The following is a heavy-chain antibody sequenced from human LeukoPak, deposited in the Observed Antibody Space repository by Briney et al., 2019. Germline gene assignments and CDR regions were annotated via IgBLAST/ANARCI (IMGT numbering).Heavy chain of an antibody. Sequence: ASVKVSCKASGYTFTGYYMHWVRQAPGQGLEWMGWINPNSGGTNYAQKFQGRVTITADESTSTAYMELSSLRSEDTAVYYCARDLGGYDEGGYYYYYMDVWGKGTTVTVSS. D-gene: IGHD5-12*01. J-gene: IGHJ6*03. CDR3: ARDLGGYDEGGYYYYYMDV. CDR2: INPNSGGT. V-gene: IGHV1-2*02. CDR1: GYTFTGYY.